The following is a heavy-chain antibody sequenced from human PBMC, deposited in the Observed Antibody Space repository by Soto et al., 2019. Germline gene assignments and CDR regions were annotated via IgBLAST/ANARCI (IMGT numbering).Heavy chain of an antibody. Sequence: QVQLVQSGAEVKKPGASVKVSCKASGYTFTSYGISWVRQAPGQGLEWMGWISAYNGNTNYAQKLQGRVTMTTDTSTSTAYMELRSLRSDDTAVYYCARDEKRRSEYSSSEAGYWGQGTLVTVSS. CDR3: ARDEKRRSEYSSSEAGY. V-gene: IGHV1-18*04. D-gene: IGHD6-6*01. CDR1: GYTFTSYG. CDR2: ISAYNGNT. J-gene: IGHJ4*02.